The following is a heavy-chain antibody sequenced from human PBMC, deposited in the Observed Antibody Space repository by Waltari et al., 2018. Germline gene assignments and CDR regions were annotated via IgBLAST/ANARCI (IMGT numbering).Heavy chain of an antibody. D-gene: IGHD2-8*01. Sequence: QVQLEQSGPEVKKPGDSVKLSCQACGYTFITYGIYWVRQAPGHGLEWLGCVNPQNGKTHYGQEVQGRVNLAADTATNTVTLELTSLTSDDTVVYYCVRDPPYCSDGRCYDYWGPGSLLTISS. CDR3: VRDPPYCSDGRCYDY. V-gene: IGHV1-18*01. CDR2: VNPQNGKT. J-gene: IGHJ4*02. CDR1: GYTFITYG.